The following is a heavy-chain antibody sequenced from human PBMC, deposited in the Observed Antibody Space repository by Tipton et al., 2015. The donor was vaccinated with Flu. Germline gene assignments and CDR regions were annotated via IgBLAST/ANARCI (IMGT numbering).Heavy chain of an antibody. D-gene: IGHD3-9*01. Sequence: TLSLTCIVSGGSISSSTDYWGWIRQPPGKGLEWIGRIYTSGSTDYNPSLKSRVTISLDTSKNRFSLKLSSVTAADTAVYYCARANYDILTGYPWGSVGWFDPWGQGTLVTVSS. CDR1: GGSISSSTDY. CDR2: IYTSGST. CDR3: ARANYDILTGYPWGSVGWFDP. J-gene: IGHJ5*02. V-gene: IGHV4-61*02.